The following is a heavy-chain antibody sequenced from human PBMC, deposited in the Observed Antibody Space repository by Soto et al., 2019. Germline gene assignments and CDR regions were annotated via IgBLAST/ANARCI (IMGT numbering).Heavy chain of an antibody. V-gene: IGHV4-4*07. D-gene: IGHD3-3*01. CDR1: GGSISSYY. CDR3: ARGSGDFGSGYPANFDY. J-gene: IGHJ4*02. Sequence: QVQLQESGPGLVKPSETLSLTCTVSGGSISSYYWSWIRQPAGKGLEWIGRIYTSGSTNYNPSLKSRVTMSVDTSKNQFSLKLSSVTAADTAVYYCARGSGDFGSGYPANFDYWGQGTLVTVSS. CDR2: IYTSGST.